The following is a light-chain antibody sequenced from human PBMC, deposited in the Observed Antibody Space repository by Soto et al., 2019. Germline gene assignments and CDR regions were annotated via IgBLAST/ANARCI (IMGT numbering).Light chain of an antibody. CDR2: AAS. CDR1: QTISSH. J-gene: IGKJ2*01. CDR3: QQSYSTPPYT. Sequence: DIQMTQSPSSLSASVGDRVIITCRASQTISSHLNWYQQKPGKAPNLLVYAASSLQSGVPSRFTGSGSGTDFTLTISSLQPEDFATYYCQQSYSTPPYTFGQGTKLEIK. V-gene: IGKV1-39*01.